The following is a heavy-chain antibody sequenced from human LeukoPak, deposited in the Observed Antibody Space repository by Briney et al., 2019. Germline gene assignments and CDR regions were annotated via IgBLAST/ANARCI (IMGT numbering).Heavy chain of an antibody. CDR1: GFTFSSYW. D-gene: IGHD3-22*01. CDR3: ARAPSEIGGYYPEYFRH. Sequence: GGSLRLSCAASGFTFSSYWMHWVRQAPGKGLVWVSRIKSDGSTNYADSVKGRFTISRDNAKNTLSLQMNSLRAEYTGVYYCARAPSEIGGYYPEYFRHWGQGTLVTVSS. V-gene: IGHV3-74*01. J-gene: IGHJ1*01. CDR2: IKSDGST.